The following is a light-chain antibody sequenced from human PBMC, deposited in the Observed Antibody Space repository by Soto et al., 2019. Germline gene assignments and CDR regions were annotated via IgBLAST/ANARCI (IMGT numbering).Light chain of an antibody. Sequence: QSVVTQPAAVSGSPGQSGTISCTGTKNDIGVYDFVSWYQHHPGKAPRLIIYEVVQRPSGVPDRFSGSKSGNTASLTVSGLQAADEADYFCKSYAGSNTYVFGSGTKV. CDR1: KNDIGVYDF. V-gene: IGLV2-8*01. CDR2: EVV. CDR3: KSYAGSNTYV. J-gene: IGLJ1*01.